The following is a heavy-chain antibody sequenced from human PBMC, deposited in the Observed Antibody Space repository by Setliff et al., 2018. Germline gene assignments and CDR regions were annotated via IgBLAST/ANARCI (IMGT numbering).Heavy chain of an antibody. V-gene: IGHV1-24*01. CDR2: FDPEDGER. CDR3: ATGFLRYDILTGYYQRPHYFEY. CDR1: GSTVTESS. J-gene: IGHJ4*02. D-gene: IGHD3-9*01. Sequence: ASVKVSCKVSGSTVTESSMHWVRQAPGKGLEWMGGFDPEDGERIYAQHFQDRLTMTEDTSTDTAYMELSSLRSEDTAVYYCATGFLRYDILTGYYQRPHYFEYWGQGTLVTVSS.